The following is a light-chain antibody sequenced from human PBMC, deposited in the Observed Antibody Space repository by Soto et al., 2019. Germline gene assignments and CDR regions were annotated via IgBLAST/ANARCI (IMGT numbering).Light chain of an antibody. CDR2: RNN. V-gene: IGLV1-44*01. CDR3: AAWDDSLNGLV. J-gene: IGLJ2*01. CDR1: SSNIGSNT. Sequence: QSVLTQPPSASGTPGQRVTISCSGSSSNIGSNTVNWYQQLPGPAPKLLISRNNQRPSGVPDRFSGSKSGTSASLAISGLQSEDEADYYCAAWDDSLNGLVFGGGTKVTVL.